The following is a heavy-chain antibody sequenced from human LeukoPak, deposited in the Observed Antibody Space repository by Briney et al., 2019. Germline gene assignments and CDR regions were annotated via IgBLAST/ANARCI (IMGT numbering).Heavy chain of an antibody. CDR2: ISSSSGSI. D-gene: IGHD1-20*01. J-gene: IGHJ2*01. Sequence: GGSLRLSCAASGFSLSSYAMRWVRQAPGKGLEWVSAISSSSGSIYYADSVKGRFTISRDNSKNTLYLQMNSLRAEDTAVYYCAKPRPDNWNPGWYFDLWGRGTLVTVSS. CDR3: AKPRPDNWNPGWYFDL. CDR1: GFSLSSYA. V-gene: IGHV3-23*01.